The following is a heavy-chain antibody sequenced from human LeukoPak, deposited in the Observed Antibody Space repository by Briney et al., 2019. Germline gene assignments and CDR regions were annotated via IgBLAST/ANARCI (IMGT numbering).Heavy chain of an antibody. J-gene: IGHJ4*02. D-gene: IGHD3-10*01. CDR3: ATIWFGELPPDYYFDY. CDR1: GGTFSSYA. Sequence: ASVKVSCKASGGTFSSYAISWVRQAPGQGLEWMGGIIPIFGTANYAQKFQGRVTITADESTSTAYMELSSLRSEDTAVYYCATIWFGELPPDYYFDYWGQGTLVTVSS. CDR2: IIPIFGTA. V-gene: IGHV1-69*13.